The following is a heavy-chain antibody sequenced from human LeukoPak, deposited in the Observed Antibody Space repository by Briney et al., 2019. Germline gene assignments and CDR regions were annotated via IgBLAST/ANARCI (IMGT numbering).Heavy chain of an antibody. V-gene: IGHV3-30*04. D-gene: IGHD1-1*01. Sequence: GRSLRLSCAASGFTFSSYAMHWVRQAPGKGLEWVAVISYDGSNKYYADSVKGRFTISRDNSENTLYLQMNSLRAEDTAVYYCASVWKSYFDYWGQGTLVTVSS. CDR3: ASVWKSYFDY. J-gene: IGHJ4*02. CDR2: ISYDGSNK. CDR1: GFTFSSYA.